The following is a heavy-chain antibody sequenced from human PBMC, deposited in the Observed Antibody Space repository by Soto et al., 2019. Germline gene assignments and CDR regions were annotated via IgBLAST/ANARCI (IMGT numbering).Heavy chain of an antibody. J-gene: IGHJ4*02. Sequence: EVQLLESGGGLVQPGGSLRLSCAASGFTFSSYAMSWVRQAPGKGLEWVSAISGSGGSTYYADSVKGRFTISRDNSKNTLSLQMNSLRAEDTAVYYCAKDSTAYSSSYDFDYWGQGTLVTVSS. V-gene: IGHV3-23*01. CDR2: ISGSGGST. D-gene: IGHD6-6*01. CDR1: GFTFSSYA. CDR3: AKDSTAYSSSYDFDY.